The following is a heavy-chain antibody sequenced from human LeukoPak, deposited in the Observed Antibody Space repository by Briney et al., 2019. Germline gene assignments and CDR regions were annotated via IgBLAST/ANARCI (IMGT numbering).Heavy chain of an antibody. V-gene: IGHV1-18*01. D-gene: IGHD3-9*01. CDR2: VSGYNGDT. J-gene: IGHJ5*02. CDR3: ARDWLILTGIDCFDP. CDR1: GYTFTSYG. Sequence: ASVRFSCKASGYTFTSYGISWVRQAPGQGLEWMGWVSGYNGDTNYAQKFQGRVTMTRDTSASTAYLDLRSLRDDDTAVYYCARDWLILTGIDCFDPWGQGTLVTVSS.